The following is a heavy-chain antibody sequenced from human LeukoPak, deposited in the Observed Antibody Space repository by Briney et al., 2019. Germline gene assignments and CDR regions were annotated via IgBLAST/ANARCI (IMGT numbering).Heavy chain of an antibody. V-gene: IGHV1-2*02. J-gene: IGHJ4*02. CDR2: INSNHWGP. CDR1: GCTLPGYY. D-gene: IGHD2-8*01. CDR3: AREGRLYGVSMGV. Sequence: ASVKVSCQASGCTLPGYYLHWVRPAPGQELEGMGWINSNHWGPNYLQKLQGRVTMTRDTPISTAYMALNGLRSADTAVYYCAREGRLYGVSMGVWGQGTLVTVS.